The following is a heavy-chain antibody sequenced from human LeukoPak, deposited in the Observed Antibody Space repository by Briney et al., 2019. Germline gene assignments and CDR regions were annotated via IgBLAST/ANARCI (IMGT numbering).Heavy chain of an antibody. D-gene: IGHD3-22*01. CDR1: GYIFTSYG. CDR3: ARDLSHRYNYDSRGYYILFDH. CDR2: ISAYNGNT. Sequence: ASVKVSCKASGYIFTSYGISWVRQPPAQGLEWMGWISAYNGNTNYAQKLQGRVTMTTDTSTTTAYMELRSLRSDDTAVYYCARDLSHRYNYDSRGYYILFDHWGQGTLVTVSS. V-gene: IGHV1-18*01. J-gene: IGHJ4*02.